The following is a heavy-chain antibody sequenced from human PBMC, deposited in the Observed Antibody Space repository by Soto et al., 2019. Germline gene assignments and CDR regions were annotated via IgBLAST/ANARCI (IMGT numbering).Heavy chain of an antibody. V-gene: IGHV1-2*04. CDR3: ATDYGDSSFDY. CDR1: GYTVTGYY. Sequence: ASVKVSCKASGYTVTGYYMHWVRQAPGQGLEWMGWINPNSGGTNYAQKFQGWVTMTRDTSISTAYMELSRLRSDDTAVYYCATDYGDSSFDYWGQGTLVTVSS. CDR2: INPNSGGT. J-gene: IGHJ4*02. D-gene: IGHD4-17*01.